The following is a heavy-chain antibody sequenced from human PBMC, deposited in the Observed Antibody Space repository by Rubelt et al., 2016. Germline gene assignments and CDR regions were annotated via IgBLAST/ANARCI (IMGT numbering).Heavy chain of an antibody. D-gene: IGHD6-6*01. CDR2: ISYDGSNK. CDR3: AREKEYRDAYGMDV. J-gene: IGHJ6*02. Sequence: QVQLVESGGGVVQPGRSLRLSCAASGFTFSSYATHWVRQAPGKGLEWVAVISYDGSNKYYADSVKGGFTISRDNAKNTLYLQMNRLRAEDTAVYYCAREKEYRDAYGMDVWGQGTTVTVSS. CDR1: GFTFSSYA. V-gene: IGHV3-30*04.